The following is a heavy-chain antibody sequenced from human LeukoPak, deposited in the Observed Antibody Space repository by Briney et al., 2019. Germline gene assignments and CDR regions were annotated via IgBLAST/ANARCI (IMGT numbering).Heavy chain of an antibody. V-gene: IGHV4-4*02. CDR1: GDSNDDINTCCW. Sequence: SGTLSLTCDVSGDSNDDINTCCWWTWVRQSPGKGLEWIGEVSHSGDTNYNPSLKSRVTISVDTSKNQFSLKLSSVTAADTAVYYCARHAKYSSSWYYTGGWFDPWGQGTLVTVSS. CDR2: VSHSGDT. J-gene: IGHJ5*02. D-gene: IGHD6-13*01. CDR3: ARHAKYSSSWYYTGGWFDP.